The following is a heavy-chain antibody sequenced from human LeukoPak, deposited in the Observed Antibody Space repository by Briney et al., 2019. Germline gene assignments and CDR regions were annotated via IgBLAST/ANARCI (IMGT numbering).Heavy chain of an antibody. V-gene: IGHV1-18*01. CDR3: ARDWGLFGVVIPHHY. Sequence: GASVKVSCKASGYTFTNYGISWVRQAPGQGLEWMGWISAYNGNTNYAQKLQGRVTMTTDTSTSTAYMEVRSLRSDDTAVYYRARDWGLFGVVIPHHYWGQGTLVTVSS. D-gene: IGHD3-3*01. CDR2: ISAYNGNT. J-gene: IGHJ4*02. CDR1: GYTFTNYG.